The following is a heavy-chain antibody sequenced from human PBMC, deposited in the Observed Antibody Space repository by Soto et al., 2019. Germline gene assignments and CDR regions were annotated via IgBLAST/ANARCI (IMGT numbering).Heavy chain of an antibody. CDR1: GGSVSSGSYY. V-gene: IGHV4-61*03. CDR2: IYYSGST. Sequence: QVQLQESGPGLVKPSETLSLTCTVSGGSVSSGSYYWSWIRQPPGKGLEWIGYIYYSGSTNYNPSLKSRVTLSVDTSKNHFSLKLSSVTAADTAVYYCARISGYSYGLPPYFDYWGQGTLVTVSS. J-gene: IGHJ4*02. D-gene: IGHD5-18*01. CDR3: ARISGYSYGLPPYFDY.